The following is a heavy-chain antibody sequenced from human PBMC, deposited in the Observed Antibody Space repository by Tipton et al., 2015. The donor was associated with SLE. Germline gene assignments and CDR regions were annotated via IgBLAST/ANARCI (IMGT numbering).Heavy chain of an antibody. CDR3: ARGAA. J-gene: IGHJ5*02. Sequence: GSLRLSCAASGFTFSSYAMSWVRQAPGKGLEWVSAISAGARLTYYADSVKGRFTTSRDDSSNTLYLQMNNLRAEDTALYYCARGAAWGQGTQVTVSS. V-gene: IGHV3-23*01. CDR2: ISAGARLT. CDR1: GFTFSSYA.